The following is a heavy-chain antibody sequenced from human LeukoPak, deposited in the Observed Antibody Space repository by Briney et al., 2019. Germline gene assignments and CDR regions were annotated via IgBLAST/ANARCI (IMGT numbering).Heavy chain of an antibody. Sequence: GGSLRLSCAASGFTFSSYGMHWVRQAPGKGLEWVAVISYDGSNKYYADSVKGRFTISRDNSKNTLYLQMNSLRAEDTAVYYCAKDCYYGSGSYYNRKQRTTYYYYYYMDVWGKGPRSPSP. CDR3: AKDCYYGSGSYYNRKQRTTYYYYYYMDV. J-gene: IGHJ6*03. CDR1: GFTFSSYG. D-gene: IGHD3-10*01. CDR2: ISYDGSNK. V-gene: IGHV3-30*18.